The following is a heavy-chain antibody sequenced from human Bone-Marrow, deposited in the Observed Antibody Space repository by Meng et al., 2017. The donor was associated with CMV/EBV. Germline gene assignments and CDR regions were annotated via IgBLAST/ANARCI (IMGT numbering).Heavy chain of an antibody. Sequence: GESLKISCVTSGFTFTTDVFHWVRQAPGKGLEWVAVISSDGGHAQDADSVKGRFTFSKDNAKNTVYLQLDSLRPEDTALYYCAKEGQTSGRAGAFNIWGQGTMVTVSS. CDR1: GFTFTTDV. D-gene: IGHD5-12*01. CDR2: ISSDGGHA. J-gene: IGHJ3*02. CDR3: AKEGQTSGRAGAFNI. V-gene: IGHV3-30*04.